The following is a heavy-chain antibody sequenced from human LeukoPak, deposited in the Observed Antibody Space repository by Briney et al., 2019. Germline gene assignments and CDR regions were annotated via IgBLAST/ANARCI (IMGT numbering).Heavy chain of an antibody. D-gene: IGHD6-13*01. J-gene: IGHJ4*02. CDR1: GFTFTSYA. CDR2: ISGSGGST. CDR3: AKVGGSSWFDELFSVDY. Sequence: GESLRLSCAASGFTFTSYAMNWVRQAPGKGLEWVSAISGSGGSTYYADSVKGRFTISRDNSKNTLYLQMNSLRAEDTAVYYCAKVGGSSWFDELFSVDYWGQGTLVTVSS. V-gene: IGHV3-23*01.